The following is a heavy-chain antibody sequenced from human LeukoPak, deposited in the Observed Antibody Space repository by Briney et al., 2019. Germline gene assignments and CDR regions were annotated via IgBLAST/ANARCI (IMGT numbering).Heavy chain of an antibody. J-gene: IGHJ6*03. CDR2: INHSGST. Sequence: SETLSLTCAVYVGSFSGYYWSWIRQPPGKGLEWIGEINHSGSTNYNPSLKSRVTISVDTSKNQFSLKLSSVTAADTAVYYCARLGATHPYYYMDVWGKGTTVTVSS. CDR3: ARLGATHPYYYMDV. CDR1: VGSFSGYY. V-gene: IGHV4-34*01. D-gene: IGHD1-26*01.